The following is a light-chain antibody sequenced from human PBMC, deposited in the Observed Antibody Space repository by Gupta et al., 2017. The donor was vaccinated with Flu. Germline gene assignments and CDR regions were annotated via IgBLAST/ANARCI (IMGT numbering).Light chain of an antibody. V-gene: IGKV1-39*01. CDR1: HTIIKY. CDR3: QQSDSMPWT. CDR2: TVS. J-gene: IGKJ1*01. Sequence: GDRVTITCRASHTIIKYLNWYQQRPGEVPSLLISTVSNLRGGVPSRFSGGRSGTDFTLTITTLQPEDFATYYCQQSDSMPWTFGQGTKVEI.